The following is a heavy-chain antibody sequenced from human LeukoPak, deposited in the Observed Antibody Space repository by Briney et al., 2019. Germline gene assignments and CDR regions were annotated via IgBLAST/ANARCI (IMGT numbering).Heavy chain of an antibody. CDR3: ARVRAYNEFDY. Sequence: SENLSLTCTVSGDSFSRHYWSWVRQPPGKGLEWIGYMYHTGSTNYSPSLKTRVTISVDTSKNQFSLKLNSVTAADTAVYYCARVRAYNEFDYWGQGTLVTVSS. CDR2: MYHTGST. J-gene: IGHJ4*02. V-gene: IGHV4-59*11. D-gene: IGHD1-14*01. CDR1: GDSFSRHY.